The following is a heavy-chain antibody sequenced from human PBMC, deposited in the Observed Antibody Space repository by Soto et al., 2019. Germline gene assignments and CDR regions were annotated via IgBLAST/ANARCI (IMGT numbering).Heavy chain of an antibody. D-gene: IGHD6-6*01. CDR2: IIPIFGTA. J-gene: IGHJ6*02. V-gene: IGHV1-69*13. Sequence: SVQVSCKASGGTFSSYAISWVRQAPGQGLEWMGGIIPIFGTANYAQKFQGRVTITADESTSTAYMELSSLRSEDTAVYYCARGPRIAARQGYYYYGMDVWGQGTTVTVSS. CDR3: ARGPRIAARQGYYYYGMDV. CDR1: GGTFSSYA.